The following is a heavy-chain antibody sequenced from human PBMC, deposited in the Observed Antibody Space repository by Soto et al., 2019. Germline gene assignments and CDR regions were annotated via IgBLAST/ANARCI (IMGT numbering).Heavy chain of an antibody. CDR2: IYYSGST. CDR1: GGSISIYY. CDR3: ARVRDCSGWYEAGGGAFDI. V-gene: IGHV4-59*01. Sequence: PSETLSLTCTFSGGSISIYYRTWIRQPPGQGLEWIGYIYYSGSTNYNPSLKSRVTISVDTSKNQFSLKLSSVTAAETAVYDCARVRDCSGWYEAGGGAFDIWGQGTLVTVSS. J-gene: IGHJ3*02. D-gene: IGHD6-19*01.